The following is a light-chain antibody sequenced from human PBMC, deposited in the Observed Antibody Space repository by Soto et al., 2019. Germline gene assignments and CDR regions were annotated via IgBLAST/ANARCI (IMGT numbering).Light chain of an antibody. CDR3: QQYYSYPQT. V-gene: IGKV3-15*01. CDR2: GAS. CDR1: QSVSSN. Sequence: EIVMTQSPATLSVSPGERATLSCRASQSVSSNLAWYQQKPGQAPRLLISGASTRATGIPARFSGSGSGTEFTLTISCLQSEDFATYYCQQYYSYPQTFGQGTKVDIK. J-gene: IGKJ1*01.